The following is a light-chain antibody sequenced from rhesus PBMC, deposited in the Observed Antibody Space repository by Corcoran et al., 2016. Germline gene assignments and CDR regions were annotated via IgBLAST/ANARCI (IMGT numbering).Light chain of an antibody. CDR2: TAS. CDR3: RQHKSYPRT. Sequence: DIQMTQSSSSLSASVGDTVTITCRASQDISRYLNWFQQKPGKAPKLLIYTASNLESGVPSRFSVRGSGTEFTLPISSLQPEDFASYYCRQHKSYPRTFGQGTKVEIK. J-gene: IGKJ1*01. CDR1: QDISRY. V-gene: IGKV1-28*02.